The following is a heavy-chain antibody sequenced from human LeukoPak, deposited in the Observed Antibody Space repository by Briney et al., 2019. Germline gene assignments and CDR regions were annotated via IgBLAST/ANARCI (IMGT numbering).Heavy chain of an antibody. V-gene: IGHV3-21*01. CDR3: ASPDLRCLSDYC. CDR2: ISGSRNYI. J-gene: IGHJ4*02. D-gene: IGHD3-9*01. CDR1: GFTFSSYS. Sequence: PGGSLRLSCAASGFTFSSYSMNWVRQAPGKGLEWVSSISGSRNYIYYADSVRGRFTISRDNAKNSLFLQMDSLRVEDTAMYYCASPDLRCLSDYCWGQGTLVAVSS.